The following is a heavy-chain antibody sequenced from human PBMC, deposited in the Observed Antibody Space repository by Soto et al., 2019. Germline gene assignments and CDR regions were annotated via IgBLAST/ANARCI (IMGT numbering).Heavy chain of an antibody. V-gene: IGHV1-18*01. CDR2: ISAYNGNT. D-gene: IGHD3-10*01. CDR3: VRVLGGSGSYFGMDG. CDR1: GYTFTSYG. J-gene: IGHJ6*02. Sequence: QVQLVQSGAEVKKPGASVKVSCKASGYTFTSYGISWVRQAPGQGLEWMGWISAYNGNTNYAQRLQGRVTMTTDTSTSTADMEPRSLRSDDTAVYFCVRVLGGSGSYFGMDGWGQGTTVTVSS.